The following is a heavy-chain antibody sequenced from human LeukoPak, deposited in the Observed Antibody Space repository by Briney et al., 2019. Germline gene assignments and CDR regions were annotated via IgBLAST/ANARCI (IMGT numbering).Heavy chain of an antibody. D-gene: IGHD6-13*01. CDR2: INTNTGNP. Sequence: ASVKVSCKASGYTFTSYGMNWVRQAPGQGLEWMGWINTNTGNPTYAQVFTGRFVFSLDTSVSTAYLQISSLKAEDTAVYYCAIISSSWGYHYYGMDVWGQGTTVTVSS. CDR1: GYTFTSYG. V-gene: IGHV7-4-1*02. CDR3: AIISSSWGYHYYGMDV. J-gene: IGHJ6*02.